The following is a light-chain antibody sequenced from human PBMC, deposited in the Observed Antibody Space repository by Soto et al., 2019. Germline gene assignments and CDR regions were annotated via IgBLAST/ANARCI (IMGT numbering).Light chain of an antibody. J-gene: IGKJ2*01. CDR2: GAS. V-gene: IGKV3-15*01. CDR3: QQYNNWPLYT. CDR1: QSVSGN. Sequence: EIVMTQSPATLSVSPGERATLSCRASQSVSGNLAWYQQKPGQAPRLLIYGASTRATGIPARFSGSGSGTEFTLPISSLQSEDFAVYYCQQYNNWPLYTFGQGTKVEIK.